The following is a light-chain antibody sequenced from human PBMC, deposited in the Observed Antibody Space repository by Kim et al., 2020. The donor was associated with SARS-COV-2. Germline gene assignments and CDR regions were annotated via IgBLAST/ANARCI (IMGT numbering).Light chain of an antibody. CDR1: QSISSW. Sequence: SVLSAAVGDSVTSTCRASQSISSWLDWYQQKPGKAPEVLIYKASNLKSGVPSRFSGSGSGTEFTLTISSLQPDDFATYYCQQYNGCFGQGTKLEI. CDR2: KAS. J-gene: IGKJ2*01. CDR3: QQYNGC. V-gene: IGKV1-5*03.